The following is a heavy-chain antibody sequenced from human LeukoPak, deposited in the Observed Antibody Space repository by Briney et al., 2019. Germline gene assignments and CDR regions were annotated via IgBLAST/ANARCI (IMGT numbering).Heavy chain of an antibody. CDR1: GGSVSSGSYY. Sequence: SETLSLTCSVSGGSVSSGSYYWSWIRQPPGKGLEWIGYIYYSGSTNYNPSLKSRVTISVDTSKNQFSLKLSSVTAADTAVYYCARRAPYSYEWSTLDYWGQGTLVTVSS. CDR2: IYYSGST. D-gene: IGHD5-18*01. V-gene: IGHV4-61*01. CDR3: ARRAPYSYEWSTLDY. J-gene: IGHJ4*02.